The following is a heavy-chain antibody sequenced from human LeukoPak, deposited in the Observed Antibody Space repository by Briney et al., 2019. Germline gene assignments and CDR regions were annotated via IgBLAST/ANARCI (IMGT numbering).Heavy chain of an antibody. Sequence: ASVKVSCKASGYTFTIYDIVWVRQATGQGLEWMGWMNPKSGTTGYAQKFQGRVTMTRDTSITTAYMELSSLTSEDTAVYYCARGFSDYDGTDYAFSYYWGQGTLVTVSS. D-gene: IGHD3-22*01. J-gene: IGHJ4*02. V-gene: IGHV1-8*01. CDR1: GYTFTIYD. CDR3: ARGFSDYDGTDYAFSYY. CDR2: MNPKSGTT.